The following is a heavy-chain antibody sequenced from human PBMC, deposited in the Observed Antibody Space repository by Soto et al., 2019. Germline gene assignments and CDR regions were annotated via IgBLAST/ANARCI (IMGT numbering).Heavy chain of an antibody. CDR3: AKGGCSGDSCYTFDY. Sequence: GGSLRLSCAASGFTFSNCAMSWVRQAPGKGLEWVSTISGGGGSAYLADPVKGRFIISRDHSKNTLYLQMKSLRAEDTAVYYCAKGGCSGDSCYTFDYWGQGTLVTVSS. CDR1: GFTFSNCA. V-gene: IGHV3-23*01. D-gene: IGHD2-15*01. CDR2: ISGGGGSA. J-gene: IGHJ4*02.